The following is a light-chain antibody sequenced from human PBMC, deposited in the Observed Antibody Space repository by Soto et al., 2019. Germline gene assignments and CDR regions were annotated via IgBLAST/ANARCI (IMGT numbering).Light chain of an antibody. CDR3: QQYNNWPPIKT. CDR1: QNINYN. Sequence: EIVMTQSPATLSVSPGERATLSCRASQNINYNLAWYQQKPGQAPRLLIYGASTRATGIPARFSGRGSGTEFTLTISSLQSEDFAVYYCQQYNNWPPIKTFGQGTKVEIK. V-gene: IGKV3-15*01. J-gene: IGKJ1*01. CDR2: GAS.